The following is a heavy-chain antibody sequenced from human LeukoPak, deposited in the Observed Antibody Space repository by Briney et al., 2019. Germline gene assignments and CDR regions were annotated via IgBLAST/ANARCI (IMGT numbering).Heavy chain of an antibody. D-gene: IGHD3/OR15-3a*01. CDR3: ARVSADCY. J-gene: IGHJ4*02. CDR1: GFTFSSYS. CDR2: ISSGSSYI. Sequence: PGGSLRLSCAASGFTFSSYSMNWVRQAPGKGLEWVSSISSGSSYIYYADSVKGRFTISRDNSKNTLYLQMNSLRAEDTAVYYCARVSADCYWGQGTLVTVSS. V-gene: IGHV3-21*01.